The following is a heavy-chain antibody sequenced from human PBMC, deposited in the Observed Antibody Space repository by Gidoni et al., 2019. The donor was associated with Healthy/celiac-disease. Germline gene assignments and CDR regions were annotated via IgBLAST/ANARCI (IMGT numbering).Heavy chain of an antibody. Sequence: QVQLVQSGAEVKKPGASVKVSCKASGYTFTGYYMHWVRQAPGQGLEWMGWINPNSGGTNYAQKFQGRVTMTRDTSISTAYMELSRLRSDDTAMYYCARFLGCTMVRGVCDVFDIWGQGTMVTVSS. CDR2: INPNSGGT. J-gene: IGHJ3*02. D-gene: IGHD3-10*01. CDR3: ARFLGCTMVRGVCDVFDI. CDR1: GYTFTGYY. V-gene: IGHV1-2*02.